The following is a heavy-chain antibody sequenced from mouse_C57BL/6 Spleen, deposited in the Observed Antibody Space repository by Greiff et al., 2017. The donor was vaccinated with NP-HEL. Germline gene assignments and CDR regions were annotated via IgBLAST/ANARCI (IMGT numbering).Heavy chain of an antibody. CDR3: ARDRGGTLDY. V-gene: IGHV5-16*01. J-gene: IGHJ2*01. CDR2: INYDGSST. Sequence: DVQLVESEGGLVQPGSSMKLSCTASGFTFSDYYMAWVRQVPEKGLEWVANINYDGSSTYYLDSLKSRFIISRDNAKNILYLQMSSLKSEDTATYYCARDRGGTLDYWGQGTTLTVSS. D-gene: IGHD4-1*01. CDR1: GFTFSDYY.